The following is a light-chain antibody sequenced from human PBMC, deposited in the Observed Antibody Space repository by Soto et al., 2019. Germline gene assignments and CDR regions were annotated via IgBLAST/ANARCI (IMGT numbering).Light chain of an antibody. Sequence: SYELTQPPSVSVSPGQTARITCSGDALPKQYAYWYQQKPGQAPVLVIYKDSERPSGIPERFSGSSSGTTVTLTISGAQAEDEADYYCQSADSSGTRVFGGGTKVTVL. CDR2: KDS. J-gene: IGLJ2*01. CDR3: QSADSSGTRV. CDR1: ALPKQY. V-gene: IGLV3-25*03.